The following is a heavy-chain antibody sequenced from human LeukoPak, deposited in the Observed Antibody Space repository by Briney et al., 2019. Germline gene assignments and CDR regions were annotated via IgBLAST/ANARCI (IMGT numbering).Heavy chain of an antibody. Sequence: GGSLRLSCAASGFTFSSYWMNWARQAPGKGLEWVASINHNGNVNYYVDSVKGRFTISRDNAKNSLYLQMNSLRAEDTAVYYCARVGYSSGHYFDYWGQGTLVTVSS. J-gene: IGHJ4*02. V-gene: IGHV3-7*01. CDR1: GFTFSSYW. CDR2: INHNGNVN. D-gene: IGHD6-19*01. CDR3: ARVGYSSGHYFDY.